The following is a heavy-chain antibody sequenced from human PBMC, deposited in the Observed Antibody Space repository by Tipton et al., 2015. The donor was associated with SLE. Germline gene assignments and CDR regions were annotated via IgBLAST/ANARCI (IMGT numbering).Heavy chain of an antibody. CDR2: IRYDGSNK. CDR3: AKPHYYDSSGYSFFFGY. J-gene: IGHJ4*02. V-gene: IGHV3-30*02. CDR1: GFTFSSYG. D-gene: IGHD3-22*01. Sequence: GSLRLSCAASGFTFSSYGMHWVRQAPGKGLEWVAFIRYDGSNKYYADSVKGRFTISRDNSKNTLYLQMNSLRAEDTAVYYCAKPHYYDSSGYSFFFGYWGQGTLVTVSS.